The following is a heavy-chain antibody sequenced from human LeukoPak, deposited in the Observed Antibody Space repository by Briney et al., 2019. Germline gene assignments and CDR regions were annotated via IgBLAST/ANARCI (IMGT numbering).Heavy chain of an antibody. CDR2: ISSGSTTI. Sequence: GGSLRLSCAASGFTFINYEMYWVRQAPGRGLEWISYISSGSTTIFYADSVEGRFTISRDNAKNSLYLQMNSLRDDDTAIYYCARDQGSLYYFNSWGQGTLVTVSS. V-gene: IGHV3-48*03. D-gene: IGHD1-26*01. J-gene: IGHJ4*02. CDR3: ARDQGSLYYFNS. CDR1: GFTFINYE.